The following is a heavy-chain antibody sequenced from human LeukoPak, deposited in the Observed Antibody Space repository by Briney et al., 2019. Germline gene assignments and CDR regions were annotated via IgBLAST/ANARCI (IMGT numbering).Heavy chain of an antibody. CDR3: VKDLSAAPTSYYFDY. CDR1: GFTFDDYA. Sequence: QPGRSLRLSCVASGFTFDDYAMHWVRHASGKGLEWVSSITWTSGRIDYADSVKGRFTVSRDNAKNSLYLQMNALRTEDTALYYCVKDLSAAPTSYYFDYWGQGTLVTVSS. D-gene: IGHD2-15*01. V-gene: IGHV3-9*01. J-gene: IGHJ4*02. CDR2: ITWTSGRI.